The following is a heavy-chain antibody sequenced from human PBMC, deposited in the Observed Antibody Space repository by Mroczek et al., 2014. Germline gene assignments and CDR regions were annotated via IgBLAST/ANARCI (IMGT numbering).Heavy chain of an antibody. J-gene: IGHJ4*02. CDR2: ISYDGSNK. D-gene: IGHD4-17*01. CDR3: ASGYGDYYFDY. Sequence: VQLVETGGGVVQPGRSLRLSCAASGFTFSSYGMHWVRQAPGKGLEWVAVISYDGSNKYYADSVKGRFTISRDNSKNTLYLQMNSLGAEDTAVYYCASGYGDYYFDYWGQGTLVTVSS. CDR1: GFTFSSYG. V-gene: IGHV3-30*03.